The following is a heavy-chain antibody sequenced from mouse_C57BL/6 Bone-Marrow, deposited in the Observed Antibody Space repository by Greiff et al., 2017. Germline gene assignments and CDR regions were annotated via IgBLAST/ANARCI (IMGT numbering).Heavy chain of an antibody. CDR2: ISDGGSYT. D-gene: IGHD2-4*01. Sequence: EVQLVESGGGLVKPGGSLKLSCAASGFTFSSYAMSWVRLTPQKRLEWVATISDGGSYTYYPATVKGRFPISRDNAKNNLYLQVSHLKSEDTAMYYCARERLDYFDDWGQGTTLTVSS. CDR1: GFTFSSYA. V-gene: IGHV5-4*01. CDR3: ARERLDYFDD. J-gene: IGHJ2*01.